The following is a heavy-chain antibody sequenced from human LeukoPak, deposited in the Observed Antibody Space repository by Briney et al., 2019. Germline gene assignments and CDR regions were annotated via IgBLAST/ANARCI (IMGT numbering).Heavy chain of an antibody. Sequence: PSETLSLTCAVSGYSVSSGYYWGWLRQPPGQGLEWIGSICHSGSTYYNPSLQSRVTISVDSSKNQFPLKLSPVTSADTAVYYCARDLSWMPTSADWGQGTLVTASS. CDR3: ARDLSWMPTSAD. J-gene: IGHJ4*02. V-gene: IGHV4-38-2*02. CDR1: GYSVSSGYY. D-gene: IGHD2-2*01. CDR2: ICHSGST.